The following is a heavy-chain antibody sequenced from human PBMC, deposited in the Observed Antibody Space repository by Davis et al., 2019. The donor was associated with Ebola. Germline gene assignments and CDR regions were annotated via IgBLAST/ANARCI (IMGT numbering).Heavy chain of an antibody. CDR1: GYTFTIYW. Sequence: GESLKISCQASGYTFTIYWIAWVRQMPGKGLEWMGIIYPGDSDIRYSPSFQGQVTISADKSITTAYLQWSNLKASDTAMYYCASLRRTITGMDDGFDIWGQGTKVTVSS. V-gene: IGHV5-51*01. J-gene: IGHJ3*02. CDR3: ASLRRTITGMDDGFDI. CDR2: IYPGDSDI. D-gene: IGHD2-8*02.